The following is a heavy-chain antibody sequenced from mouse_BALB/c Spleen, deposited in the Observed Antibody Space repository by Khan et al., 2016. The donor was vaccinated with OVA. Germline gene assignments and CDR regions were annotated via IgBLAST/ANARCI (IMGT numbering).Heavy chain of an antibody. CDR2: IDPFNGGT. D-gene: IGHD2-12*01. Sequence: VQLKQSGPELMKPGASVKISCKASGYSFTSYYIHWMKQSHGKSLEWIGYIDPFNGGTTYNQKFKGKATLTVDKSSSTAYMHLNSLTSEDSAVYYCASHCYVAWFAYGGQGTLVTVSA. J-gene: IGHJ3*01. CDR3: ASHCYVAWFAY. CDR1: GYSFTSYY. V-gene: IGHV1S135*01.